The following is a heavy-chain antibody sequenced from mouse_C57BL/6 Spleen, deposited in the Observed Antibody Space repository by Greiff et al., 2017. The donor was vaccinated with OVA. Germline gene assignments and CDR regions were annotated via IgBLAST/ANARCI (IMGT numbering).Heavy chain of an antibody. J-gene: IGHJ1*03. D-gene: IGHD1-1*01. CDR1: GYTFTSYW. Sequence: VQLQQPGAELVMPGASVKLSCKASGYTFTSYWMHWVKQRPGQGLEWIGEIDPSDSYTNYNQKFKGKSTLTVDKSSSTAYMQLSSLTSEDSAVYYCALYYGSSPNWYFDVWGTGTTVTVSS. V-gene: IGHV1-69*01. CDR3: ALYYGSSPNWYFDV. CDR2: IDPSDSYT.